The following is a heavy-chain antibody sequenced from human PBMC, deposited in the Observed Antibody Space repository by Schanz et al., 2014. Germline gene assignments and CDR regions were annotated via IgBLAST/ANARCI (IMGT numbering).Heavy chain of an antibody. J-gene: IGHJ6*02. Sequence: DVQLLESGGGLVQPGGSLRLSCAASGFTFNSYAMTWVRQAPGKGLEWVSAISGSGGSTYYADSVKGRFTISRDNSENTLYLQMNSLSADDTAVFYCAKGMGYCSCDTCYDYYYYGLDVWGQGTTVTVSS. D-gene: IGHD2-15*01. V-gene: IGHV3-23*01. CDR1: GFTFNSYA. CDR2: ISGSGGST. CDR3: AKGMGYCSCDTCYDYYYYGLDV.